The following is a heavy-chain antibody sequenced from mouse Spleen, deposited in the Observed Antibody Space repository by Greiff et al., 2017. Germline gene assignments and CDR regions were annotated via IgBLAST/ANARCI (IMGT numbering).Heavy chain of an antibody. D-gene: IGHD2-10*01. CDR2: INPNYGTT. CDR1: GYSFTDYN. J-gene: IGHJ1*01. V-gene: IGHV1-39*01. CDR3: ARPAYYGNYEYFDV. Sequence: EVQLVESGPELVKPGASVKISCKASGYSFTDYNMNWVKQSNGKSLEWIGVINPNYGTTSYNQKFKGKATLTVDKSSSTAYMELRSLTSEDSAVYYCARPAYYGNYEYFDVWGAGTTVTVSS.